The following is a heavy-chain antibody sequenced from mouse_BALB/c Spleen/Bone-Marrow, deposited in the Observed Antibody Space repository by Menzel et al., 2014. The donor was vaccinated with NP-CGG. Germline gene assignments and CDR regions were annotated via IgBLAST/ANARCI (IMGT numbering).Heavy chain of an antibody. V-gene: IGHV2-9*02. CDR1: GFSLTSYG. CDR3: ARSTTTDYFDY. D-gene: IGHD1-1*01. CDR2: IWAGGTT. J-gene: IGHJ2*01. Sequence: VKLVESGPGLVSPSQRLSIPCTVSGFSLTSYGVHWVRQPPGKGLEWLGVIWAGGTTNYNSALMSRLSISKDNSKSQVSLKMDSLQTDDTAMYYCARSTTTDYFDYWGQGTTLTVSS.